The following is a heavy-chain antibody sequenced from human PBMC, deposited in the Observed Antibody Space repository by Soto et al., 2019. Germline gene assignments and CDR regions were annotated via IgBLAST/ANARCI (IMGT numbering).Heavy chain of an antibody. J-gene: IGHJ4*02. D-gene: IGHD2-2*01. CDR2: INHSGST. CDR3: ARVGVVVPASDQAPDDY. CDR1: GGSFSGYY. V-gene: IGHV4-34*01. Sequence: QVQLQQWGAGLLKPSETLSLTCAVYGGSFSGYYWSWTRQPPGKGLEWIGEINHSGSTNYNPSLKSRDTISVDTSKNQFSLKLSSVTAADTAVYYCARVGVVVPASDQAPDDYWGQGTLVTVSS.